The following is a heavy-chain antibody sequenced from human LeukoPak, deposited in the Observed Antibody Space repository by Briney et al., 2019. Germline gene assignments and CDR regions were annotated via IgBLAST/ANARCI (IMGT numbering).Heavy chain of an antibody. D-gene: IGHD3-10*01. CDR3: AKMYYYGSGSYYPFDY. Sequence: PGGSLRLSCEASGFTFNTHGMHWVRQAPGKGLEWVAVISYDGTKKNYADSVEGRFTLSRDNLKNTVYLQMNSLRAEDTAVYYCAKMYYYGSGSYYPFDYWGQGTLVAVSS. CDR1: GFTFNTHG. J-gene: IGHJ4*02. V-gene: IGHV3-30*18. CDR2: ISYDGTKK.